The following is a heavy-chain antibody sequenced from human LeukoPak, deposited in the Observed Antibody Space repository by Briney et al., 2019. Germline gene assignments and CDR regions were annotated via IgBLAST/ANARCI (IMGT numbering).Heavy chain of an antibody. D-gene: IGHD5-12*01. CDR2: INPNSGGT. V-gene: IGHV1-2*02. Sequence: ASVKVSCKASGYTFTGYYMHWVRQAPGQGLEWMGWINPNSGGTNYAQKFQGRVNMTRDTSISTAYMEPSRLRSDDTAVYYCARVDIVATPYYYYYYYMDVWGKGTTVTVSS. J-gene: IGHJ6*03. CDR3: ARVDIVATPYYYYYYYMDV. CDR1: GYTFTGYY.